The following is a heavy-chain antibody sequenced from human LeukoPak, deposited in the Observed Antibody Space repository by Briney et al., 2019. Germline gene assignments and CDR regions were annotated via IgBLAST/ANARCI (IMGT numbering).Heavy chain of an antibody. J-gene: IGHJ4*02. CDR1: GSSISSGYY. CDR3: AREAVYYDFWSGYYTYGNFDY. D-gene: IGHD3-3*01. Sequence: PSETLSLTCAVSGSSISSGYYWGWIRQPPGKGLEWIGYIYYSGSTNYNPSLKSRVTISVDTSKNQFSLKLSSVTAADTAVYYCAREAVYYDFWSGYYTYGNFDYWGQGTLVTVSS. CDR2: IYYSGST. V-gene: IGHV4-61*01.